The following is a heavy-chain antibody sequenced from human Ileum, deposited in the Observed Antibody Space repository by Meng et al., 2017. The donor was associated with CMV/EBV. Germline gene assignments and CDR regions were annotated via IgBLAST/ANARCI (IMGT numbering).Heavy chain of an antibody. Sequence: GGSLRLSCAASGFTFISYAMSWVRQAPGKGLEWVSAISGSGGSTYYADSVKGRSTISRNNSKNTLYLQMNSLRAEDTAVYYCAKDLGYDILNGYYKGGHYYYGMDVWGQETTVTVSS. J-gene: IGHJ6*02. V-gene: IGHV3-23*01. CDR1: GFTFISYA. D-gene: IGHD3-9*01. CDR3: AKDLGYDILNGYYKGGHYYYGMDV. CDR2: ISGSGGST.